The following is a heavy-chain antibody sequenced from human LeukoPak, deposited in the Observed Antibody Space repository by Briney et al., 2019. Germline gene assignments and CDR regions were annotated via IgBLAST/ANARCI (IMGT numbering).Heavy chain of an antibody. Sequence: GGSLRLSCAASGFTFTTYWVTWVGQAPGKGLEGLANFNQDGTEKHYVDTVKGRFTISRDNAKNSLYLQMNSLRVEDTAVYYCTKVAKCYYGSETYYFFEHWGQGTPVTASS. CDR2: FNQDGTEK. J-gene: IGHJ4*02. D-gene: IGHD3-10*01. V-gene: IGHV3-7*01. CDR3: TKVAKCYYGSETYYFFEH. CDR1: GFTFTTYW.